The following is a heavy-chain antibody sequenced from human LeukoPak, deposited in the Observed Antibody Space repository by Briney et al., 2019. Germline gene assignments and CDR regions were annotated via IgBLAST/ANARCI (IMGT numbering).Heavy chain of an antibody. Sequence: GGSLRLSCAASGFTFSSYSMNWVRQAPGKGLEWVSSISSSSSYIYYADSVKGRFTISRDNAKNSLYLQMNSLRAEDTAVYYCASSHWNDAFDIRGQGTMVTVSS. D-gene: IGHD1-1*01. V-gene: IGHV3-21*01. CDR2: ISSSSSYI. CDR1: GFTFSSYS. J-gene: IGHJ3*02. CDR3: ASSHWNDAFDI.